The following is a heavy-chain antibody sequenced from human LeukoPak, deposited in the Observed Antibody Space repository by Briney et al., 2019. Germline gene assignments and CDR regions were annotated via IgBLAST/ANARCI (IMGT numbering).Heavy chain of an antibody. J-gene: IGHJ5*02. V-gene: IGHV4-39*07. CDR2: IYYSGST. Sequence: PSETLSLTCTVSGGSISSSSYYWGWIRQPPGKGLEWIGSIYYSGSTYYNPSLKSRVTISVDTSKNQFSLKLSSVTAADTAVYYCARVVGPSGWFDPWGQGTLVTVSS. CDR3: ARVVGPSGWFDP. CDR1: GGSISSSSYY. D-gene: IGHD3-10*01.